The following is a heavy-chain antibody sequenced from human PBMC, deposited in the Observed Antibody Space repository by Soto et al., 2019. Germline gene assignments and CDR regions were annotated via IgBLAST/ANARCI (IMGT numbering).Heavy chain of an antibody. D-gene: IGHD3-22*01. Sequence: EVQLVESGGVVVQPGGSLRLSCAASGFTFEDYTMHWVRQPPGKGLEWVSLISWDGGSTYYADSVKGRFTISKDNSKNSLYLQMNTLTNEDTALYYCAKDIRGLYFDSSGLHDWGQGTRVTVSS. CDR2: ISWDGGST. V-gene: IGHV3-43*01. J-gene: IGHJ4*02. CDR3: AKDIRGLYFDSSGLHD. CDR1: GFTFEDYT.